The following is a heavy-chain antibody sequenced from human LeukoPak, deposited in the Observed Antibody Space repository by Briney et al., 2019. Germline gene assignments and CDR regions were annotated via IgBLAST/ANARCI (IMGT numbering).Heavy chain of an antibody. J-gene: IGHJ4*02. CDR2: ISWNSGSI. CDR3: AKDEDSSGSGY. D-gene: IGHD6-19*01. CDR1: GFTFDDYA. V-gene: IGHV3-9*01. Sequence: GRSLRLSCAASGFTFDDYAMHWVRQAPGKGLEWVSGISWNSGSIGYADSVKGRFTISRDNAKNSLYLQMNSLRAEDTALYYCAKDEDSSGSGYWGQGTLVTVSS.